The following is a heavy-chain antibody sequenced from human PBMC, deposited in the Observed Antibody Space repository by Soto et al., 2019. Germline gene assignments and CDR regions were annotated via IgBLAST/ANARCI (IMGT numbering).Heavy chain of an antibody. Sequence: ASVKVSCKASGYTFTSYAMHWVRQAPGQRLEWMGWINAGNGNTKYSQKFQGRVTITRDTSASTAYMELSSLRSEDTAVYYCARDTKYSSGWYSPGAANDYWGQGTLVTVS. CDR3: ARDTKYSSGWYSPGAANDY. CDR1: GYTFTSYA. J-gene: IGHJ4*02. V-gene: IGHV1-3*01. D-gene: IGHD6-19*01. CDR2: INAGNGNT.